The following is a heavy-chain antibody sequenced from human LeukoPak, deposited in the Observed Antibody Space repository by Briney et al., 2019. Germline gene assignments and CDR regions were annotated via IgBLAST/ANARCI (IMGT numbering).Heavy chain of an antibody. Sequence: SETLSLTCTVSGGSITGYYWSWIRQPPGKGLEWIGYIYDSGSTDYKPSLKSRVTISVDTSKNQFPLKLTSVTAADTAVYYCARGRGQPDYDSSGYFDYWGQGSLVTVSS. CDR1: GGSITGYY. CDR2: IYDSGST. D-gene: IGHD3-22*01. J-gene: IGHJ4*02. CDR3: ARGRGQPDYDSSGYFDY. V-gene: IGHV4-59*01.